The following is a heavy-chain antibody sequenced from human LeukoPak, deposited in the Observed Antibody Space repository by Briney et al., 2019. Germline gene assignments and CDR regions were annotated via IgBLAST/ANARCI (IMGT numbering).Heavy chain of an antibody. Sequence: PSETLSLTCTVSGGSISSSSYYWGWIRQPPGKGLEWIGSIYYSGSTYYNPSLKSRVTISVDTSKNQFSLKLSSVTAADTAVYYCARDRYYCGGDCLYNWFDPWGQGTLVTVSS. D-gene: IGHD2-21*02. J-gene: IGHJ5*02. CDR1: GGSISSSSYY. V-gene: IGHV4-39*07. CDR3: ARDRYYCGGDCLYNWFDP. CDR2: IYYSGST.